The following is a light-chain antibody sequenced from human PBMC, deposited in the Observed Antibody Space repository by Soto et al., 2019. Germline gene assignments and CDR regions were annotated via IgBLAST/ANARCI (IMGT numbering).Light chain of an antibody. J-gene: IGLJ2*01. CDR3: AAWDDSLTVV. V-gene: IGLV1-47*01. CDR2: RNN. CDR1: SSNIGSKY. Sequence: QSVLTQPPSASGTPGQRVTISCSGSSSNIGSKYVYWYQQLPGTAPKLLIYRNNKRPSGVPDRFSGSKSGTSASLAISGLRSEDEADYYCAAWDDSLTVVFGGGTKLTVL.